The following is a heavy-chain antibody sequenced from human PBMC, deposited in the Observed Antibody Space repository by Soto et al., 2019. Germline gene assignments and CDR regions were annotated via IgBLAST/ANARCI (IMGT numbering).Heavy chain of an antibody. CDR2: IYYSGST. CDR1: GGSISSSSYY. D-gene: IGHD3-10*01. CDR3: ASDGSGSYSDFDY. Sequence: SETLSLTCTVSGGSISSSSYYWGWIRQPPGKGLEWIGSIYYSGSTYYNPSLKSQVTISVDTSNNQFSLKLSSVTAAYTALYYCASDGSGSYSDFDYWGQGTLVTVSS. J-gene: IGHJ4*02. V-gene: IGHV4-39*01.